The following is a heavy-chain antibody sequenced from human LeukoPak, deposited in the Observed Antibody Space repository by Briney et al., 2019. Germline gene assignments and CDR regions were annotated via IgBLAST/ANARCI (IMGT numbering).Heavy chain of an antibody. D-gene: IGHD1-26*01. CDR3: ARVSSGSYYFDS. CDR1: GGSISSSNW. Sequence: PSVTLSLTCAISGGSISSSNWWSWVRQPPGKGLEWIGEIYHSGSTNYGPSLKSRVTISVDKSKNQFSLKVTSVTAADTAVYYCARVSSGSYYFDSWGQGTLVTVSS. CDR2: IYHSGST. V-gene: IGHV4-4*02. J-gene: IGHJ4*02.